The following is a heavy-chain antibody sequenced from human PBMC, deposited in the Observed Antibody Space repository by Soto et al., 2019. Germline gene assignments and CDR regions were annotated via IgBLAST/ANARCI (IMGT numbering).Heavy chain of an antibody. V-gene: IGHV4-30-4*01. J-gene: IGHJ4*02. CDR2: MYYTGST. Sequence: QVQLQESGPGLVKPSQTLSLTCTVSGGSISSGDYYWSWIRQPPGKGLEWIGYMYYTGSTYYNSSLKSRVTKSVDTSKNQFSLRLGSVTAADTAVYYCARGGGLFDSSGYYSYYFDYWGQGTLVTVSS. D-gene: IGHD3-22*01. CDR3: ARGGGLFDSSGYYSYYFDY. CDR1: GGSISSGDYY.